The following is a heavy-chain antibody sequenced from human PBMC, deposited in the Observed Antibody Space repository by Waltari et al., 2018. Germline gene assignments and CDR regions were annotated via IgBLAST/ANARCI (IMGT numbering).Heavy chain of an antibody. CDR1: GGSISGFY. V-gene: IGHV4-59*01. D-gene: IGHD2-21*02. J-gene: IGHJ5*02. Sequence: QVQLQESGTSLLKPSETLSLIGTVSGGSISGFYWSWVRQPPGKGLDWIGYIYYTGSTNFNPSLKSRVTMSVDTSKNHFSLKLSSVTAADTAFYYCARGGGGDWEWFDPWGQGTLVTVSS. CDR3: ARGGGGDWEWFDP. CDR2: IYYTGST.